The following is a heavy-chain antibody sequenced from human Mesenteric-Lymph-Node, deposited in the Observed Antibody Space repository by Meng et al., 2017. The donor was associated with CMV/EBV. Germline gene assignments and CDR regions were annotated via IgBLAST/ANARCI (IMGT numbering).Heavy chain of an antibody. CDR2: INSDGSST. CDR3: AKGLRTTKYYFDY. CDR1: GFTFSSYW. D-gene: IGHD2/OR15-2a*01. J-gene: IGHJ4*02. Sequence: GESLKISCAASGFTFSSYWMHWVRQAPGKGLVWVSRINSDGSSTSYADSVKGRFTISRDNAKNTLYLQMNSLRAEDTAVYYCAKGLRTTKYYFDYWGQGTLVTVSS. V-gene: IGHV3-74*01.